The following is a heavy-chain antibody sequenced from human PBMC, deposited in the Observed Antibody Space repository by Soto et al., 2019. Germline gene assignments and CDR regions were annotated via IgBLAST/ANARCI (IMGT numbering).Heavy chain of an antibody. CDR1: GGSISSYY. CDR3: ARDSLASTDPYYDSSGYYRWFDP. CDR2: IYYSGST. Sequence: SETLSLTCTVSGGSISSYYWSWIRQPPGKGLEWIGYIYYSGSTNYNPPLKSRVTISVDTSKNQFSLKLSSVTAADTAVYYCARDSLASTDPYYDSSGYYRWFDPWGQGTLVTVSS. J-gene: IGHJ5*02. D-gene: IGHD3-22*01. V-gene: IGHV4-59*01.